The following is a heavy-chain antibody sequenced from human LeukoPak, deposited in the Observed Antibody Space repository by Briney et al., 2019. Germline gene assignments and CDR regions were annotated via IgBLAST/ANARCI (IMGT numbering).Heavy chain of an antibody. CDR3: ARAASWGHNGY. J-gene: IGHJ4*02. V-gene: IGHV3-74*01. CDR1: GFTFTSYW. Sequence: PGGSLRLSCAASGFTFTSYWMHWVRQAPGKGLVWVSSVNSDGSTTRYADSVKGRLTISRGNAKNTLYLQMNSLRAEDTAVYYCARAASWGHNGYWGQGTLVTVSS. CDR2: VNSDGSTT. D-gene: IGHD2-8*01.